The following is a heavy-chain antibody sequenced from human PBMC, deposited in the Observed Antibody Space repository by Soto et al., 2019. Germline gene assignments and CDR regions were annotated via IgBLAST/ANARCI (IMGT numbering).Heavy chain of an antibody. D-gene: IGHD6-6*01. V-gene: IGHV3-23*01. Sequence: EVQLLESGGGLFKPGGSLRLFCEASGFSFSGLAMAGAAQAPGKGLGGVSSFTGTGVSIYYADSVRGRFTISRDNSKNTLYLQMSSLRAEDTARYYCAKDSIPYSSSYDLDHWGRGALVTVSS. J-gene: IGHJ4*02. CDR2: FTGTGVSI. CDR3: AKDSIPYSSSYDLDH. CDR1: GFSFSGLA.